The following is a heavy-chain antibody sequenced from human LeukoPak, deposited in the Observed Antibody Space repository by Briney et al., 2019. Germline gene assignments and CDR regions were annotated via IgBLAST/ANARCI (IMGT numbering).Heavy chain of an antibody. CDR2: IYPGDSET. CDR3: VRKVTLGCFDP. V-gene: IGHV5-51*01. Sequence: GESLKISSKASGYDFFYYCIGWVRQLPGKGLEWMGIIYPGDSETRYSPSFQGQVTISADKSINTAYLQWRSLKASDTAMYYCVRKVTLGCFDPWGQGTLVTVSS. CDR1: GYDFFYYC. D-gene: IGHD1-26*01. J-gene: IGHJ5*02.